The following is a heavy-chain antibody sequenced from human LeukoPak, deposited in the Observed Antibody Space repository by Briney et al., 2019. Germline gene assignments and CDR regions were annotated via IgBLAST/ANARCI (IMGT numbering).Heavy chain of an antibody. J-gene: IGHJ4*02. V-gene: IGHV4-34*01. Sequence: SETLSLTCAVYGGSFSVYYWSWVRQPPGKGLEWVGEINHSGNINYNPSLKSRVTISIDTSKNQFSLKLSSVTAADTAVYYCARGDYCTNGVCYDYWGQGTLVTVSS. D-gene: IGHD2-8*01. CDR2: INHSGNI. CDR1: GGSFSVYY. CDR3: ARGDYCTNGVCYDY.